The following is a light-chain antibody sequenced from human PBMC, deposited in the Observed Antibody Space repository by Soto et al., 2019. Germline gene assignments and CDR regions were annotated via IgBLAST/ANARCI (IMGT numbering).Light chain of an antibody. CDR3: LHRYNWPLT. CDR2: DAS. V-gene: IGKV3-11*01. Sequence: EIVLTQSPATLSLSPGERATLSCRASQSVSSYVAWYQHKPGQAPRLLIYDASNRATGIPARFSGSGSGTNFTLTISRLEPEDFAVYYCLHRYNWPLTFVGGTKVEIK. CDR1: QSVSSY. J-gene: IGKJ4*02.